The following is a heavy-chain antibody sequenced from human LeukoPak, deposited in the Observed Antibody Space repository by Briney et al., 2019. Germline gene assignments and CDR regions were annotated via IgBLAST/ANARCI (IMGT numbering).Heavy chain of an antibody. D-gene: IGHD6-19*01. CDR1: GYTFTIYY. CDR3: ARGGYSSGWYKYVGYYYYYGMDV. V-gene: IGHV1-46*01. CDR2: INPSGGST. Sequence: ASVKVSCKASGYTFTIYYMHWVRQAPGQGLEWMGIINPSGGSTSYAQKFQGRVTMTRDTSTSTVYMELSSLRSEDTAVYYCARGGYSSGWYKYVGYYYYYGMDVWGQGTTVTVSS. J-gene: IGHJ6*02.